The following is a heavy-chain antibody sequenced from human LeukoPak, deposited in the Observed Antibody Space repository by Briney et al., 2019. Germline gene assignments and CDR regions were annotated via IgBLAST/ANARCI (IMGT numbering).Heavy chain of an antibody. CDR1: GYSFSNSW. Sequence: GESLKISCKGSGYSFSNSWIGWVRQMPGKGLEWMGIIYPADSNTRYRPSFQGQVTISADMSISTAYLQWSSLKASDTAIYYCAGEIALAGTGGAFDMWGQGTMVTVSS. CDR3: AGEIALAGTGGAFDM. D-gene: IGHD6-19*01. J-gene: IGHJ3*02. CDR2: IYPADSNT. V-gene: IGHV5-51*01.